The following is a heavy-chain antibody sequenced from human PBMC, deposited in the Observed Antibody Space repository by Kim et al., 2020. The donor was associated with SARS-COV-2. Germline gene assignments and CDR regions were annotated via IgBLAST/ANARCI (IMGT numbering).Heavy chain of an antibody. V-gene: IGHV3-73*01. CDR3: TSVPATTSAFWVAFD. CDR2: ISSKANSYAT. CDR1: GFTFSGSA. Sequence: GGSLRLSCAASGFTFSGSAIHWVRQASGKGLAWFGRISSKANSYATSYAASVRGRFSISRDDSKNTAYLQMNNLKTEDTAVYYCTSVPATTSAFWVAFD. D-gene: IGHD1-1*01. J-gene: IGHJ3*02.